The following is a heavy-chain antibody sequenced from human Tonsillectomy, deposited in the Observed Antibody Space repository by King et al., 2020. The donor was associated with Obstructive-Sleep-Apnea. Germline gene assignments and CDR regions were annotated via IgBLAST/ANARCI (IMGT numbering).Heavy chain of an antibody. V-gene: IGHV3-9*01. Sequence: QLVQSGGGLVQPARSLRLSCAASGFTFDDYAMHWVRQAPGKGLEWVSGINWNSGNIGYADSVQGRFTISRDNAKNSLYLQMNSLRAEDTAFYYCAKDIAVSGMVAFDIWGQGTMFTVSS. D-gene: IGHD6-19*01. CDR3: AKDIAVSGMVAFDI. CDR2: INWNSGNI. J-gene: IGHJ3*02. CDR1: GFTFDDYA.